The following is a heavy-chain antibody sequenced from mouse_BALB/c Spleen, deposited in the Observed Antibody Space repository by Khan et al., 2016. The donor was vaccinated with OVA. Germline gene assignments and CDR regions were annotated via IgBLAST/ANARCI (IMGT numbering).Heavy chain of an antibody. CDR1: GYSFSRYW. V-gene: IGHV1-80*01. CDR3: ARWGGVGFAY. J-gene: IGHJ3*01. Sequence: QVQLKQSGAELVRPGYSVKISCKASGYSFSRYWMNWVKQRPGQGLEWIGQIYTGNGDTNYNGKFKGQATLTADTSSSTAYMQLSSLTSEDSAVYFCARWGGVGFAYRGHGTLVTVSA. CDR2: IYTGNGDT.